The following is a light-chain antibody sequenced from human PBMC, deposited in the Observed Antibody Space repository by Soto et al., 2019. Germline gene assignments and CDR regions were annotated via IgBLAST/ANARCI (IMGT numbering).Light chain of an antibody. CDR3: SSYAGSNNFNV. V-gene: IGLV2-8*01. CDR1: SSDVGGYNY. Sequence: QSALTQPPSASGSPGQSVTISCTGTSSDVGGYNYVSWYQQHPGKAPKLMIYEVSKRPSGVPDRFSGSKSGNTASLTVSGLXAEDEADYYCSSYAGSNNFNVFGTGTKVTLL. CDR2: EVS. J-gene: IGLJ1*01.